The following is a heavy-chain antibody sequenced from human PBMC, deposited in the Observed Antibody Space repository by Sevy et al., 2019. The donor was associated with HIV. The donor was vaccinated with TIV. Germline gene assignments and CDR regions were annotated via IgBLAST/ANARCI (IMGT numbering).Heavy chain of an antibody. Sequence: GGSLRLSCAASGFDFSIYSMSWVRQAPGKGLEWVSTLSFGCGKINYADSVKGRFTISRDNSKSSVYLQMKNMGVEDTAVYYCAREGCTKPHDYWGQGTLVSVSS. J-gene: IGHJ4*02. CDR1: GFDFSIYS. V-gene: IGHV3-23*01. CDR3: AREGCTKPHDY. CDR2: LSFGCGKI. D-gene: IGHD2-8*01.